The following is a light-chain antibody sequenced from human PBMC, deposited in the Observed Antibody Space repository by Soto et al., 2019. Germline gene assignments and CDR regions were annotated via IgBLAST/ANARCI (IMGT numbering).Light chain of an antibody. J-gene: IGKJ1*01. Sequence: DIQMTQSPSTLSGSVGDRVTITCRASQTISSWLAWYQQKPGKAPKLLIYKASTLKSGVPSRFSGSGSGTEFTLTSSSLHPDGFATYYCQHYNSYSDAFGQGTKVELK. CDR3: QHYNSYSDA. CDR2: KAS. V-gene: IGKV1-5*03. CDR1: QTISSW.